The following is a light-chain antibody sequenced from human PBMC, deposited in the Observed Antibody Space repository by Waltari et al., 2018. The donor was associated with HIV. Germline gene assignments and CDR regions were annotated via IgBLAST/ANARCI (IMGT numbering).Light chain of an antibody. CDR1: SSDIGGYNY. CDR2: EVT. J-gene: IGLJ3*02. Sequence: QSALTQPPSASGSPGQSVAISCPGTSSDIGGYNYVSWYQQHPGKAPKLMTFEVTKRPSGVPDRFSGSKSGNTASLTVSGLQAEDEADYYCASYGGTNDLVFGGGTKLTVL. V-gene: IGLV2-8*01. CDR3: ASYGGTNDLV.